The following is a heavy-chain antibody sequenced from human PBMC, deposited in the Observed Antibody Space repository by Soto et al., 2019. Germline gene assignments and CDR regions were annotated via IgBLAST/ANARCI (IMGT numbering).Heavy chain of an antibody. Sequence: ASVKVSCKASGYTFTSYAMHWVRQAPGQRLEWMGWINAGNGNTKYSQKFQGRVTITRDTSASTAYMELSSLRSEDTAVYYCARDSVTMVRGVITLTATGIGPLPQYGMDVCGQGPTVTVS. J-gene: IGHJ6*02. CDR1: GYTFTSYA. D-gene: IGHD3-10*01. CDR2: INAGNGNT. CDR3: ARDSVTMVRGVITLTATGIGPLPQYGMDV. V-gene: IGHV1-3*01.